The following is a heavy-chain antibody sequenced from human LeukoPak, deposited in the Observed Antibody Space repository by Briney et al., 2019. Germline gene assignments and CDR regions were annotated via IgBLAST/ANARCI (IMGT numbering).Heavy chain of an antibody. CDR1: GFTFSSYG. CDR2: ISYDGSNK. Sequence: QSGRSLRLSCAASGFTFSSYGMHWVRQAPGKGLEWVAVISYDGSNKYYADSVKGRFTISRDNSKNTLYLQMNSLRAEDTAVYYCAKDLVSYDSSGYPFDYWGQGTLSPSPQ. J-gene: IGHJ4*02. V-gene: IGHV3-30*18. D-gene: IGHD3-22*01. CDR3: AKDLVSYDSSGYPFDY.